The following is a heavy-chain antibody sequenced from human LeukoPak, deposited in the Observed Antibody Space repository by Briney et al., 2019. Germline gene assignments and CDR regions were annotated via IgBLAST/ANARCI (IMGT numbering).Heavy chain of an antibody. CDR3: ARSTYYYGSGSYMYYYYYMDV. CDR1: GESFSGYY. J-gene: IGHJ6*03. D-gene: IGHD3-10*01. V-gene: IGHV4-34*01. Sequence: PSETLSLTCAVYGESFSGYYWCWIRQPPGKGLEWIGEINHSGSTYYNPSLKSRVTISIDTSKNQFSLKLSSVTAADTAVYYCARSTYYYGSGSYMYYYYYMDVWGKGTTVTVSS. CDR2: INHSGST.